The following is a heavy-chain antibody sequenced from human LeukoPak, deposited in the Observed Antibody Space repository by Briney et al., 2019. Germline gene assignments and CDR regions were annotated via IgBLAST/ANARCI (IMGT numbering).Heavy chain of an antibody. D-gene: IGHD1-26*01. Sequence: ASVKVSCKASGYPFTGYYIHWVRQAPGQGLEWMGWINPDSGVTDYSQQFQARVIMTRDTSMNTVYMELSRLRFGDTAVYYCARHVGATRDLDPWGQGTLVTVSS. CDR1: GYPFTGYY. CDR3: ARHVGATRDLDP. CDR2: INPDSGVT. V-gene: IGHV1-2*02. J-gene: IGHJ5*02.